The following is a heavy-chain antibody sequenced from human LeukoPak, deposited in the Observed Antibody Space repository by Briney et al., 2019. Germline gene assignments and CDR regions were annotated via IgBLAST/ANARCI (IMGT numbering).Heavy chain of an antibody. CDR1: GSPLSDLS. Sequence: ASVKVSCKVSGSPLSDLSIHWVRQAPGKGLEYVGGSDPEYGETFHAQNFQGRVTMTEDTSIDTAYMELSSLRSEDTAVYYCVTDRARLFWYFALWGRGTLVTVSS. V-gene: IGHV1-24*01. CDR3: VTDRARLFWYFAL. CDR2: SDPEYGET. J-gene: IGHJ2*01. D-gene: IGHD2-21*02.